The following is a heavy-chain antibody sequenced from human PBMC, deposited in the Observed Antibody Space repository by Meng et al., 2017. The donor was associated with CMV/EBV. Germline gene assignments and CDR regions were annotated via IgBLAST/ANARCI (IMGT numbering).Heavy chain of an antibody. CDR1: GFTFSSYG. D-gene: IGHD4-23*01. J-gene: IGHJ6*02. Sequence: GESLKISCAASGFTFSSYGMHWVRQAPGKGLEWVAFIRYDGSNKYYADSVKGRFTISRDNSKNTLYLQMNSLRAEDTGIYYCARDVTTLGYSGMDVWGQGTTVTVSS. CDR3: ARDVTTLGYSGMDV. CDR2: IRYDGSNK. V-gene: IGHV3-30*02.